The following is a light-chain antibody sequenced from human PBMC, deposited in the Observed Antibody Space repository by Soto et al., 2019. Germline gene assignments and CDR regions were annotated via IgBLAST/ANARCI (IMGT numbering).Light chain of an antibody. CDR2: DAS. V-gene: IGKV3-11*01. CDR1: QSGGTY. CDR3: QQRYNWPNT. J-gene: IGKJ2*01. Sequence: EIVLTQSPATLSLSPGERATLSCRTSQSGGTYLAWYQHNPGHAPRLLIYDASNRATGIPARFSGSGSGTDFTLTISSPEHEDFAVYYCQQRYNWPNTFRQRNKLEIK.